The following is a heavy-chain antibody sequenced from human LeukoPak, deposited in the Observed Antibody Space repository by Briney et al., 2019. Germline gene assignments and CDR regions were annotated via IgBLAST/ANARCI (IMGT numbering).Heavy chain of an antibody. D-gene: IGHD3-9*01. V-gene: IGHV1-69*06. J-gene: IGHJ5*02. CDR2: IIPIFGTA. CDR1: GGTFSSYA. Sequence: GSSVKVSCKASGGTFSSYAISWVRQAPGQGLEWMGGIIPIFGTANYAQKFQGRVTITADKSTSTAYMELSSLRSEDTAVYYCARAPFDWLSSWFDPWGQGTLVTVSS. CDR3: ARAPFDWLSSWFDP.